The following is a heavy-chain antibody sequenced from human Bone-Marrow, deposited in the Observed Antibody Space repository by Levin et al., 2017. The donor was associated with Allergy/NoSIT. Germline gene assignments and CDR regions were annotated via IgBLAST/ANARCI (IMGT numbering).Heavy chain of an antibody. V-gene: IGHV4-59*01. J-gene: IGHJ2*01. CDR3: AGEYGGDWYFDL. Sequence: SETLSLTCTVSGDSISSYYWSWIRQPPGRGLEWIGYIHYDGNTNYNPSPKSRITISLDTSKNEFSPTLRSVTAADTAVYYCAGEYGGDWYFDLWGRGTLVTVSS. CDR1: GDSISSYY. D-gene: IGHD2-21*01. CDR2: IHYDGNT.